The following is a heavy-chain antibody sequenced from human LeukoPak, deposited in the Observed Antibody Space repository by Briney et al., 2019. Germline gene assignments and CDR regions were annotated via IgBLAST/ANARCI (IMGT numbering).Heavy chain of an antibody. CDR1: GSTFSSYA. D-gene: IGHD6-19*01. J-gene: IGHJ4*02. CDR2: IIPIFGTA. Sequence: SSVKVSSKASGSTFSSYAISWVRQAPGQGLEWMARIIPIFGTANYAQEFQGRVTITTDESTSTAYMELSSLRSEDTAVYYCARGQFGYSSGWFDYWGQGTLVTVSS. V-gene: IGHV1-69*05. CDR3: ARGQFGYSSGWFDY.